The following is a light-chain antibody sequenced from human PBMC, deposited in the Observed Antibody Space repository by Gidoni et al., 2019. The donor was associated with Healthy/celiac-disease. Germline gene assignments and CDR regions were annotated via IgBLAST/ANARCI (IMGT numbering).Light chain of an antibody. J-gene: IGKJ2*01. CDR3: MQGTHWLYT. Sequence: VVMTQSPLSLPVTLGQPASISCRSSQSLVYSDGDIYLNWFQQRPGQSPRRLIYKVSTRDSGVPDRFSGSGSGTDFTLKISRVEAEDIGVYYCMQGTHWLYTFGQGTKLEIK. CDR2: KVS. CDR1: QSLVYSDGDIY. V-gene: IGKV2-30*01.